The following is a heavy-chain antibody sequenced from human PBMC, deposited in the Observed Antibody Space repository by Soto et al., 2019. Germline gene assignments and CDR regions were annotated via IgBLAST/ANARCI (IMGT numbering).Heavy chain of an antibody. D-gene: IGHD2-2*01. J-gene: IGHJ4*02. V-gene: IGHV4-39*01. CDR3: ARNIVVVPAAITRWSADGVYSSSWYSPGAADY. CDR2: IYYSGST. CDR1: GGSISSSSYY. Sequence: QLQLQESGPGLVKPSETLSLTCTVSGGSISSSSYYWGWIRQPPGKGLEWIGSIYYSGSTYYNPSLKSRVTISVDTSKNQFSLKLSSVTAADTAVYYCARNIVVVPAAITRWSADGVYSSSWYSPGAADYWGQGTLVTVSS.